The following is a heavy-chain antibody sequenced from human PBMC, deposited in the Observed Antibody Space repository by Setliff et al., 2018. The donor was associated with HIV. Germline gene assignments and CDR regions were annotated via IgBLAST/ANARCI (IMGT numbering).Heavy chain of an antibody. CDR3: ARSEVYYDSSGDAFEI. CDR1: GGAISTYY. D-gene: IGHD3-22*01. J-gene: IGHJ3*02. CDR2: IYSSGST. Sequence: LSLTCTVSGGAISTYYWTWIRQPPGKGLEWIGYIYSSGSTHQNPSLKSRVTMSVDTSKNQFSLKLSSVTAADTAVYYCARSEVYYDSSGDAFEIWGQGTMVTVSS. V-gene: IGHV4-4*09.